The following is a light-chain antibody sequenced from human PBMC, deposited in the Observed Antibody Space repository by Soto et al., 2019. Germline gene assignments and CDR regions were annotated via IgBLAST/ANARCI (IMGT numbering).Light chain of an antibody. Sequence: QSALTQPASVSGSPGQSIAISCTGTRSDIGAYNYVSWYQQHPGKAPKLMIYEVTNRPSGLSDRFSGSKSGNTASLTISGLQPEDEADYYCSSYTSSSTVIFGGGTKVTVL. CDR3: SSYTSSSTVI. J-gene: IGLJ2*01. CDR1: RSDIGAYNY. CDR2: EVT. V-gene: IGLV2-14*01.